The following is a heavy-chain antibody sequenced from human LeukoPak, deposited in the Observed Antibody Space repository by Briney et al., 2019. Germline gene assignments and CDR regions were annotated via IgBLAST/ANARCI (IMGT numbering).Heavy chain of an antibody. CDR1: GGTFSSYA. CDR3: ARVSQYYATGSPVGDY. V-gene: IGHV1-2*02. Sequence: ASVKVSCKASGGTFSSYAISWVRQAPGQGLEWMGWINLNSGGTSYAQKFQGRITMTRDTSTSTVYMELSSLRSEDTAVYYCARVSQYYATGSPVGDYWGQGTLVTVSS. D-gene: IGHD3-10*01. CDR2: INLNSGGT. J-gene: IGHJ4*02.